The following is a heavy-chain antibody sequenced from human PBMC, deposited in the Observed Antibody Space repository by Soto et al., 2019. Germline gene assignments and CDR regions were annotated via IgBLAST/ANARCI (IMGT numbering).Heavy chain of an antibody. CDR1: GFTVSSNY. D-gene: IGHD3-22*01. V-gene: IGHV3-66*01. Sequence: EVQLVESGGGLVQPGGSLRLSCAASGFTVSSNYMSWVRQAPGKGLEWVSVIYSGGSTYYADSVKGRFTISRDNSKNTLYLQMNSLRAEDTAVYYCARGGSSGIPIGAFDIWGQGTMVTVSS. CDR3: ARGGSSGIPIGAFDI. CDR2: IYSGGST. J-gene: IGHJ3*02.